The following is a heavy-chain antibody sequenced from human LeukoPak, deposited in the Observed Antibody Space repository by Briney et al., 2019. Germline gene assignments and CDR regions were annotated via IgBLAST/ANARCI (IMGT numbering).Heavy chain of an antibody. V-gene: IGHV4-39*07. CDR3: ARGAPYYYDSSGYSTIDAFDI. CDR2: IYSSGST. CDR1: GVSISSSSYY. J-gene: IGHJ3*02. D-gene: IGHD3-22*01. Sequence: SETLSLTCNVSGVSISSSSYYWGWIRQPPGKGLEWIGSIYSSGSTYYNSSLKSRVTISIDTSKNQVSLKLSSVTAADTAVYYCARGAPYYYDSSGYSTIDAFDIWGQGTMVTVSS.